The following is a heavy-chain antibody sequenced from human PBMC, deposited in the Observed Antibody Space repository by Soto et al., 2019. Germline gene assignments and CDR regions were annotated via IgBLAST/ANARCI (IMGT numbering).Heavy chain of an antibody. J-gene: IGHJ4*02. V-gene: IGHV4-59*12. CDR3: ERSPSVATIPFFDY. CDR2: IYYSGST. D-gene: IGHD5-12*01. CDR1: GGSISSYY. Sequence: SETLSLTCTVSGGSISSYYWSWIRQPPGKGLEWIGYIYYSGSTNYNPSLKSRVTISVDTSKNQFSLKLSSVTAADTAVYYCERSPSVATIPFFDYWGQGTLVTVSS.